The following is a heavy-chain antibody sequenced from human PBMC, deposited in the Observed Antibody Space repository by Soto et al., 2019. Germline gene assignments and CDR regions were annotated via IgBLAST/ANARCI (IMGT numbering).Heavy chain of an antibody. CDR2: INTYNGNR. CDR3: ARDRLSGYDSSGFYS. CDR1: GYSFSSYG. V-gene: IGHV1-18*01. J-gene: IGHJ4*02. Sequence: QVQLVQSGAELRKPGASVKVSCKASGYSFSSYGINWGRQAPGQGLEWMGWINTYNGNRNYAQKFEDRVTMTTATSTNTVYMELRSLKSDDSAIYYSARDRLSGYDSSGFYSWGQGTLVTVSS. D-gene: IGHD3-22*01.